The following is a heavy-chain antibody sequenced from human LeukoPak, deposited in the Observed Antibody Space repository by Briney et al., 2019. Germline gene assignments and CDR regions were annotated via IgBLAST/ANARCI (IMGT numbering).Heavy chain of an antibody. V-gene: IGHV3-21*01. CDR1: GFTFSSYS. CDR2: ISRSSSYI. D-gene: IGHD6-19*01. J-gene: IGHJ4*02. Sequence: GGSLRLSCAASGFTFSSYSINWVRQAPGKGLEWVSSISRSSSYIYYADSVKGRFTISRDNAKNTLYLQMNSLRAEDAAVYYCASDTGARIAVAGIVGGIDYWGQGTLVTVSS. CDR3: ASDTGARIAVAGIVGGIDY.